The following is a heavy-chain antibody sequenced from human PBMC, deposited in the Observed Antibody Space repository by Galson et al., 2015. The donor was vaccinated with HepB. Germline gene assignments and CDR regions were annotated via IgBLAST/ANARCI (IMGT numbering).Heavy chain of an antibody. Sequence: SLRLSCAASGFTFGNYAMSWFRQAPGKGLEWVANIKRDGSEIFYVDSVKGRFTISRDNAKNSLYLQMHSLKAEDTAVYYCARDPYCGSDCHGPTFYSSYGMDVWGQGTTVTVSS. D-gene: IGHD2-21*02. V-gene: IGHV3-7*01. CDR1: GFTFGNYA. J-gene: IGHJ6*02. CDR3: ARDPYCGSDCHGPTFYSSYGMDV. CDR2: IKRDGSEI.